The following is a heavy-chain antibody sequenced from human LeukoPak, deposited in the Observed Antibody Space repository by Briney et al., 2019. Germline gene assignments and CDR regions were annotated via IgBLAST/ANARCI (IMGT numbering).Heavy chain of an antibody. V-gene: IGHV3-21*01. CDR3: AKGGKQWLVDYYYYGMDV. CDR2: ISSSSSYI. Sequence: PGGSLRLSCAASGFTFSSYSMNWVRQAPGKGLEWVSSISSSSSYIYYADPVKGRFTISRDNAKNSLYLQMNSLRAEDTAVYYCAKGGKQWLVDYYYYGMDVWGQGTTVTVSS. D-gene: IGHD6-19*01. CDR1: GFTFSSYS. J-gene: IGHJ6*02.